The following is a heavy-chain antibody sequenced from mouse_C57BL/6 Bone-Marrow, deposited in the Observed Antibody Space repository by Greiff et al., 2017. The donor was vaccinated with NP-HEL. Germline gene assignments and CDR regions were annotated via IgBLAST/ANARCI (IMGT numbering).Heavy chain of an antibody. CDR2: IYPRSGNT. J-gene: IGHJ2*01. CDR3: ASVWMSTMVTRTW. V-gene: IGHV1-81*01. Sequence: QVQLKQSGAELARPGASVKLSCKASGYTFTSYGISWVKQRTGQGLEWIGEIYPRSGNTYYNEKFKGKATLTADKSSSTAYMELRSLTSEDSAVYFCASVWMSTMVTRTWWGQGTTLTVSS. D-gene: IGHD2-1*01. CDR1: GYTFTSYG.